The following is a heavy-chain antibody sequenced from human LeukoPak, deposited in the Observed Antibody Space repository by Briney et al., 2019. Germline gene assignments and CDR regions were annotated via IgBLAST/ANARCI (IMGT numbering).Heavy chain of an antibody. J-gene: IGHJ4*02. CDR2: IRYDGSNK. V-gene: IGHV3-30*02. Sequence: GGSLRLSCAASGFTFSSYGMHWVRQAPGKGLEWVAFIRYDGSNKYYADSVKGRFTISRDNSKNTLYLQMNSLRAEDTAVYYCAKDGTIVGATTFDYWGQGTLVTVSS. D-gene: IGHD1-26*01. CDR1: GFTFSSYG. CDR3: AKDGTIVGATTFDY.